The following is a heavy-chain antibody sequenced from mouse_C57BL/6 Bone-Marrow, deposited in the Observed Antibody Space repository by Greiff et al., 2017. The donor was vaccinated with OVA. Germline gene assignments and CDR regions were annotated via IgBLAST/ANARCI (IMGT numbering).Heavy chain of an antibody. J-gene: IGHJ2*01. D-gene: IGHD1-1*01. Sequence: VQLQQSGPGLVQPSQSLSITCTVSGFSLTSYGVHWVRQSPGKGLEWLGVIWSGGSTDYNAAFISRLSISKDNSKSQVFFKMNSLQADDTAIYYCASRITTVVAGYYFDYWGQGTTLTVSS. CDR3: ASRITTVVAGYYFDY. CDR1: GFSLTSYG. CDR2: IWSGGST. V-gene: IGHV2-2*01.